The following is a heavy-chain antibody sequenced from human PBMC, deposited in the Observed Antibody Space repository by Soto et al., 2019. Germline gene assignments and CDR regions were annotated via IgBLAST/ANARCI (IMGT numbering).Heavy chain of an antibody. CDR2: IYSDGST. J-gene: IGHJ5*02. V-gene: IGHV3-53*01. CDR3: ARDAAASYCSSTSCSGGFDP. Sequence: PWGSLRLPCAVSGFTVSSYYMNWVRQTPGKGLEWVSVIYSDGSTYYADSVKGRFTISRDNSKNTLYLQMNSLRAEDTAMYYCARDAAASYCSSTSCSGGFDPWGQGTLVTVSS. D-gene: IGHD2-2*01. CDR1: GFTVSSYY.